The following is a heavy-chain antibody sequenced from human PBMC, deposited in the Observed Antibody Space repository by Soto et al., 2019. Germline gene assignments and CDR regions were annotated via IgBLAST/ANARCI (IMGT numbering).Heavy chain of an antibody. CDR2: IYYGGNT. Sequence: QVQLQESGPGLLKPSETLSLTCSVSGGFISSGGYYWSWIRQHPVKGLEWIGSIYYGGNTYYNPSLNSRGTISVDTSKNQFSLKLNSVTAADTAVYYCARGETDYWFDSWGQGTLVTVSS. V-gene: IGHV4-31*03. CDR1: GGFISSGGYY. CDR3: ARGETDYWFDS. J-gene: IGHJ5*01.